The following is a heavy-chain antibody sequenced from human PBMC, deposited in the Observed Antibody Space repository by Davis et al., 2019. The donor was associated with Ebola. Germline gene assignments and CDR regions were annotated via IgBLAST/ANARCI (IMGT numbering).Heavy chain of an antibody. V-gene: IGHV3-7*03. CDR2: IKQDGSEK. D-gene: IGHD3-16*01. Sequence: GESLKISCAASGFTFSNYCMSWVRQAPGKGLEWVANIKQDGSEKYYVDSVKGRFTISRDNAKHSMYLQMNSLRAEDTAVYYCARKSTFFDYWGQGTRVTVSS. CDR3: ARKSTFFDY. J-gene: IGHJ4*02. CDR1: GFTFSNYC.